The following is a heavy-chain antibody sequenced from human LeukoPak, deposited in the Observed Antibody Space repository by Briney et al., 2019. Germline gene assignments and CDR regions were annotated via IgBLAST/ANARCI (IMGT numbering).Heavy chain of an antibody. CDR1: GYTFTSYY. CDR3: ARDWRFDREDTAMDHYYYYMDV. J-gene: IGHJ6*03. CDR2: INPSGGST. V-gene: IGHV1-46*01. D-gene: IGHD5-18*01. Sequence: GASVKVSCKASGYTFTSYYMHWVRQAPGQGLEWMGIINPSGGSTSYAQKFQGRVTMTRDMSTSTVYMELSSLRSEDTAVYYCARDWRFDREDTAMDHYYYYMDVWGKGTTVTVSS.